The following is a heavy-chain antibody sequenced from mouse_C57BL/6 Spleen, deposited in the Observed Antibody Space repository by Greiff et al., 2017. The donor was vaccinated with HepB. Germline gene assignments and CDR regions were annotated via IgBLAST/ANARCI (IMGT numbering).Heavy chain of an antibody. CDR3: AREGYDYDDAMDY. CDR2: ISYDGSN. D-gene: IGHD2-4*01. V-gene: IGHV3-6*01. CDR1: GYSITSGYY. Sequence: DVQLVESGPGLVKPSQSLSLTCSVTGYSITSGYYWNWIRQFPGNKLEWMGYISYDGSNNYNPSLKNRISITRDTSKNQFFLKLNSVTTEDTATYYCAREGYDYDDAMDYWGQGTSVTVSS. J-gene: IGHJ4*01.